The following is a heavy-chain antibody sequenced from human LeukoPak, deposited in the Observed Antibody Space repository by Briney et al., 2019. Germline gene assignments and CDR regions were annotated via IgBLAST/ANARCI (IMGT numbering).Heavy chain of an antibody. J-gene: IGHJ4*02. CDR3: AKSYFDYSTYYSYYFNL. V-gene: IGHV4-59*08. CDR2: FYYSRNT. Sequence: SETPSLTCTVSGGSISIYFWSWIRQPPGKGLGWIGYFYYSRNTNYNPSLKSRVPISLDTSKNQFSLKLSSVTAADTAVYYCAKSYFDYSTYYSYYFNLWGQGALVTVSS. D-gene: IGHD3-22*01. CDR1: GGSISIYF.